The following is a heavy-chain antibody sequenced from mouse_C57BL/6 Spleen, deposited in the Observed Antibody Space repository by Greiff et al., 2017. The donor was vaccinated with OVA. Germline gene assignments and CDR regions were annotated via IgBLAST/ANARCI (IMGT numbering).Heavy chain of an antibody. V-gene: IGHV1-26*01. CDR3: ARREYYAMDY. CDR2: INPNNGGT. J-gene: IGHJ4*01. CDR1: GYTFTDYY. Sequence: VHVKQSGPELVKPGASVKISCKASGYTFTDYYMNWVKQSHGKSLEWIGDINPNNGGTSYNQKFKGKATLTVDKSSSTAYMELRSLTSEDSAVYYCARREYYAMDYWGQGTSVTVSS.